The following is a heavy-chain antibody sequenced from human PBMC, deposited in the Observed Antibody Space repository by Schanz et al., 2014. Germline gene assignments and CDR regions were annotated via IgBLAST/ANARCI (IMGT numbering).Heavy chain of an antibody. V-gene: IGHV4-59*05. CDR2: FFYIGST. CDR1: GFSVSTHY. J-gene: IGHJ3*02. CDR3: ARRKHAFDI. Sequence: VQLVESGGGLIQPGGSLRLSCAVSGFSVSTHYMSWVRQAPGKGLEWIGSFFYIGSTYYNPSLKRRATISAGTSKTQFPLSRNSVTAADTAVYYCARRKHAFDIWGQGTMVTVSS.